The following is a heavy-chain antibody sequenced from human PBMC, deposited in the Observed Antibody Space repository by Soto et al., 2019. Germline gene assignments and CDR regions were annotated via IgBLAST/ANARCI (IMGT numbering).Heavy chain of an antibody. CDR2: IYHSGST. V-gene: IGHV4-30-2*01. CDR3: ARGPPLLW. Sequence: WSWIRQPPGKGLECIGYIYHSGSTYYNPSLKSRVTISVDRSKNQFSLKLSSVTAADTAVYYCARGPPLLWWSQGTLVTVSS. D-gene: IGHD2-21*01. J-gene: IGHJ4*02.